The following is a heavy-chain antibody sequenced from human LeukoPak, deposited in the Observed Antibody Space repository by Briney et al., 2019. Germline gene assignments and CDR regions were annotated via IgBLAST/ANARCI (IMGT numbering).Heavy chain of an antibody. J-gene: IGHJ5*02. CDR1: GFTFSSYA. CDR3: AKDPRPGIAVAGTFDP. D-gene: IGHD6-19*01. V-gene: IGHV3-23*01. CDR2: ISGSGGST. Sequence: GGSLRLSCAASGFTFSSYAMSWVRQAPGKGLEWVSAISGSGGSTYYADSVKGRFTISRDNSKNTLYLQMNSLRAEDTAVYYCAKDPRPGIAVAGTFDPWGQGTLVIVSS.